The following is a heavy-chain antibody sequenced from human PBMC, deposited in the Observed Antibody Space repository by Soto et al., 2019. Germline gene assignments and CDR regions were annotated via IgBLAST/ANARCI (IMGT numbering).Heavy chain of an antibody. CDR3: AGGKEYSSSQNLDY. Sequence: QVQLVQSGAEVKKPGSSVKVSCKASGGTFSSYAISWVRQAPGQVREWMGGIIPFFGTANYAQKFQGRVTITAEKSTSTGYMELSSLRSEDTAVYYCAGGKEYSSSQNLDYWGQGTLVAVSS. D-gene: IGHD6-6*01. V-gene: IGHV1-69*06. CDR1: GGTFSSYA. J-gene: IGHJ4*02. CDR2: IIPFFGTA.